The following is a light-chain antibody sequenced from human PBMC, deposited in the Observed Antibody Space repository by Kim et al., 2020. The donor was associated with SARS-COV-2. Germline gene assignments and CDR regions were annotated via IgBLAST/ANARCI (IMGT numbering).Light chain of an antibody. CDR1: QDISNY. J-gene: IGKJ5*01. CDR3: QQCDKLPVD. Sequence: DIQMTQSPSSLSASVGDRVTITCQASQDISNYLNWYQQKPGKAPKLLIYDASNLETGVPSRFSGSGSGTDFTFPISSLQPEDIATYFCQQCDKLPVDFGQGTRVEIK. CDR2: DAS. V-gene: IGKV1-33*01.